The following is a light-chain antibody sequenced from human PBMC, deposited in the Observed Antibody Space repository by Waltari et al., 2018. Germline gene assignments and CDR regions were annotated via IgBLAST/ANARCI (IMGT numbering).Light chain of an antibody. CDR1: QSVRNN. Sequence: EVVMTQSPVTLSVSPGERATPSCRASQSVRNNLAWYQHKPGQAPRLVMYDASTRASGLPARFSGTGSGREFTLTINSLQSEDVAIYYCQQYSNWPPWTFGQGTTVEIK. CDR2: DAS. V-gene: IGKV3-15*01. CDR3: QQYSNWPPWT. J-gene: IGKJ1*01.